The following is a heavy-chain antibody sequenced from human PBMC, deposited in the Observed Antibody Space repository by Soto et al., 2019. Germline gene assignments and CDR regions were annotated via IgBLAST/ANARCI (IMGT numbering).Heavy chain of an antibody. CDR3: AREGSRDGYNSGLYYYVMDV. D-gene: IGHD1-1*01. J-gene: IGHJ6*02. V-gene: IGHV4-59*01. CDR2: IYYSGST. Sequence: SETLSLTCTVSGGSISSYYWSWIRQPPGKGLEWIGYIYYSGSTNYNPSLKSRVTISVDTSKNQFSLKLSSVTAADTAVYYCAREGSRDGYNSGLYYYVMDVWGQGTTVTVSS. CDR1: GGSISSYY.